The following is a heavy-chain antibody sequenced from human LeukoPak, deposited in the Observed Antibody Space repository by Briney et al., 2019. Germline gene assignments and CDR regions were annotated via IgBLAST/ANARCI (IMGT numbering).Heavy chain of an antibody. CDR3: ARGVVACPN. Sequence: ASVKVSCKASGYTFTGYYMHWVRQAPGQGLEWMGWINPNSGGTNYAQKFQGRVTMTRDTSVNTAYIEVTRLTSDDTAVYFCARGVVACPNWGQGTLVTVSS. CDR2: INPNSGGT. D-gene: IGHD2-21*01. CDR1: GYTFTGYY. J-gene: IGHJ4*02. V-gene: IGHV1-2*02.